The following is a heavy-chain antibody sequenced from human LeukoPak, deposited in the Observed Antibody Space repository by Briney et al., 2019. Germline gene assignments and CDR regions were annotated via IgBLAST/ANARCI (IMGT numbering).Heavy chain of an antibody. CDR2: INHSGST. J-gene: IGHJ3*02. D-gene: IGHD3-3*01. CDR3: ARASPEREWLLPIGAFDI. Sequence: KTSETLSLTCAVYGGSFSGYYWSWIRQPPGKGLEWIGEINHSGSTNYNPSLKSRVTISEDTSKNQFSLKLSSVTAADTAVYYCARASPEREWLLPIGAFDIWGQGTMVTVSS. V-gene: IGHV4-34*01. CDR1: GGSFSGYY.